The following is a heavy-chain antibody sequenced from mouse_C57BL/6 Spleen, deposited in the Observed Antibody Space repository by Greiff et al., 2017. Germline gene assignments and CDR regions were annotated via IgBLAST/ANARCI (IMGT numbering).Heavy chain of an antibody. CDR1: GYTFTSYW. CDR2: IDPSDSYT. J-gene: IGHJ2*01. V-gene: IGHV1-50*01. D-gene: IGHD1-1*01. Sequence: VQLQQPGAELVKPGASVKLSCKASGYTFTSYWMQWVKQRAGQGLEWIGEIDPSDSYTNYNQKFKRKATLTVDTSSSTAYMQLSSLTSEDSAVYYCARGGITTVVFDYWGQGTTLTVSS. CDR3: ARGGITTVVFDY.